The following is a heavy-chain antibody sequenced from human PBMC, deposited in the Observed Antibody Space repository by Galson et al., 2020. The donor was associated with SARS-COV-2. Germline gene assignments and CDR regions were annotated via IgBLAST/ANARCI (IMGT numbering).Heavy chain of an antibody. CDR2: ISSGSTTI. V-gene: IGHV3-48*02. CDR3: ARGGGSGRTGFDC. Sequence: GESLKISCAASGFTFSSYSMNWVRPAPGKGLEWVSYISSGSTTIYYADSVKVRFTISRDSAKNSLYLQMNSLRDEDTAVYYCARGGGSGRTGFDCWGQGTLVAVSS. CDR1: GFTFSSYS. D-gene: IGHD3-10*01. J-gene: IGHJ4*02.